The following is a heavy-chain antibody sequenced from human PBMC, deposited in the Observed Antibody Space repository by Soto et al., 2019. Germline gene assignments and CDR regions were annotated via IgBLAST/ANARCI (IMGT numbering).Heavy chain of an antibody. D-gene: IGHD6-13*01. CDR2: ISWNSGSI. V-gene: IGHV3-9*01. Sequence: GGSLRLSCAASGFTFDDYAMHWVRQAPGKGLEWVSGISWNSGSIGYADSVKGRFTISRDNAKNSLYLQMNSLRAEDTALYYCAKEGYSSSWYSDNRGQDGAFDIWGQGTMVTVSS. J-gene: IGHJ3*02. CDR1: GFTFDDYA. CDR3: AKEGYSSSWYSDNRGQDGAFDI.